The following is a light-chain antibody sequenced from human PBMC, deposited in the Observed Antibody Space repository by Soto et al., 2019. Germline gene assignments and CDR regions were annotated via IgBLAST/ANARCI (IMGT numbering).Light chain of an antibody. CDR1: SSNIGAGYD. J-gene: IGLJ2*01. V-gene: IGLV1-40*01. Sequence: QSVLTQPPSVSGAPGQRVTISCTGSSSNIGAGYDVHWYQQLPGSAPKLLIYVTSNRPSGVPDRFSGSKSGTSASLAITGLQAEDEADYYCQSYYSSHLVFGGGTKVTVL. CDR3: QSYYSSHLV. CDR2: VTS.